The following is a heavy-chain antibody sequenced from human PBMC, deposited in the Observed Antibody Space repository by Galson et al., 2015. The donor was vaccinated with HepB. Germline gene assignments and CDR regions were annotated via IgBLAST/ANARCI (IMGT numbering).Heavy chain of an antibody. Sequence: EPLSLTCTVSGGSMSRYYWNWIRQSPERGLEWIGYIYYSGSTNYNPSLKSRVFISVETSRNQLSLELTSVTTADTAVYYCARSSYGYDDFDIWGQGTMVTVSS. CDR3: ARSSYGYDDFDI. D-gene: IGHD3-10*01. J-gene: IGHJ3*02. CDR2: IYYSGST. V-gene: IGHV4-59*01. CDR1: GGSMSRYY.